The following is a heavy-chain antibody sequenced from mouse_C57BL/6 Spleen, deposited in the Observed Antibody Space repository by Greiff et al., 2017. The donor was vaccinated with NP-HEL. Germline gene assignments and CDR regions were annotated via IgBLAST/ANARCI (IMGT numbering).Heavy chain of an antibody. CDR1: GYTFTDYY. J-gene: IGHJ3*01. V-gene: IGHV1-26*01. Sequence: EVQLQQSGPELVKPGASVKISCKASGYTFTDYYMNWVKQSHGKSLEWIGDINHNNGGTSYNQKFKGKSTLTVDKSSSTAYMELRILTSEDSAVYFCAKDGDGDVAYWGQGTRVTVAA. D-gene: IGHD2-13*01. CDR3: AKDGDGDVAY. CDR2: INHNNGGT.